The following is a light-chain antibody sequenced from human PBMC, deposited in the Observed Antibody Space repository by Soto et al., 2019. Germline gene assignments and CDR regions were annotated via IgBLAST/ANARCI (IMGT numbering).Light chain of an antibody. CDR3: QQYDSYSWT. V-gene: IGKV1-5*01. CDR2: HAS. CDR1: QSISNW. J-gene: IGKJ1*01. Sequence: NLGPSPLPASVVDRVTITCRASQSISNWLAWYQQKPGTAPKLLIYHASTLESGVPSRFSGSGSGTEFTLTISSLQTDDFASYYCQQYDSYSWTFGQGTKVDIK.